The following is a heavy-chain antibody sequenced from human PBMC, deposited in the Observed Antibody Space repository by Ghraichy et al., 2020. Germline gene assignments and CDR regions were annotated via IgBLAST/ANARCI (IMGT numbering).Heavy chain of an antibody. CDR1: GGSISSGGYY. CDR2: IYYSGST. D-gene: IGHD3-22*01. Sequence: SETLSLTCTVSGGSISSGGYYWSWIRQHPGKGLEWIGYIYYSGSTYYNPSLKSRVTISVDTSKNQFSLKLSSVTAADTAVYYCARSYDSSGGRFDYWGQGTLVTVSS. V-gene: IGHV4-31*03. CDR3: ARSYDSSGGRFDY. J-gene: IGHJ4*02.